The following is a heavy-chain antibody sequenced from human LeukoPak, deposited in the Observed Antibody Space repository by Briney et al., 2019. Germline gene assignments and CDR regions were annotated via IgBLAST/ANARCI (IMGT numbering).Heavy chain of an antibody. Sequence: PSETLSLTCTVSGGSISSYYWSWIRQPPGKGLEWFGYIYYSGSTNYNPSLKSRVTISVDTSKNHFSLKLSSVTAADTAVYYCARDAYYYDSSGYPVGPYYFDYWGQGTLVTVSS. V-gene: IGHV4-59*01. CDR1: GGSISSYY. CDR2: IYYSGST. D-gene: IGHD3-22*01. CDR3: ARDAYYYDSSGYPVGPYYFDY. J-gene: IGHJ4*02.